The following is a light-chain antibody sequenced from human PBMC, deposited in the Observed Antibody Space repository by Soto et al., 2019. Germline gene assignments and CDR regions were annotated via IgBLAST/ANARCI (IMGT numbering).Light chain of an antibody. CDR1: SSDVGAYNY. V-gene: IGLV2-8*01. Sequence: QSALTQPPSASGSPGQSVTISCTGTSSDVGAYNYVSWYQQLPGKAPKLVIYEVSKRPSGVPDRFSGSKSGNKASLTVSGLQAEDEADYYCSSYAGSNNFIFGGGTKVTVL. CDR3: SSYAGSNNFI. CDR2: EVS. J-gene: IGLJ2*01.